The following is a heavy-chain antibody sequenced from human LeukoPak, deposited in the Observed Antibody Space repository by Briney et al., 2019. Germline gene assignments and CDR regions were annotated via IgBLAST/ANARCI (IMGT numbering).Heavy chain of an antibody. CDR1: EFTFSHYE. V-gene: IGHV3-48*03. Sequence: GCSLRLSCVPSEFTFSHYEMNWVRQAPGKGLEWVSYSSNTGSTIHYPDSVQGRITISRDNAKHSLYLHMNSLRDENTTIYYCTRVRWIEFWQYVHPWGQRTLVTVSS. CDR3: TRVRWIEFWQYVHP. CDR2: SSNTGSTI. J-gene: IGHJ5*02. D-gene: IGHD5-12*01.